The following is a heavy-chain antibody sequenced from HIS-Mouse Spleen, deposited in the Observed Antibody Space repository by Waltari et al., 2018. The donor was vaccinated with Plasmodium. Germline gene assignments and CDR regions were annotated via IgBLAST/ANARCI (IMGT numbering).Heavy chain of an antibody. CDR1: VITFSSYD. Sequence: EVQLVESGGGLVQPGGSLRLSCAASVITFSSYDMHWVRQATGKGLEWVSAIGTAGDTYYPGSVKGRFTISRENAKNSLYLQMNSLGAGETAVYYCARGPTYSSSYYFDYWGQGTLVTVSS. J-gene: IGHJ4*02. CDR2: IGTAGDT. D-gene: IGHD6-6*01. CDR3: ARGPTYSSSYYFDY. V-gene: IGHV3-13*01.